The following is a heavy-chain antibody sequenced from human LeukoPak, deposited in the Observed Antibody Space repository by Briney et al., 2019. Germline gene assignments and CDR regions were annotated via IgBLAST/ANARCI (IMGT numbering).Heavy chain of an antibody. Sequence: PSETLSLTCTVSGGSISSYYWSWVRQPPGKGLEWIGYIYYSGSTNYNPSLKSRDTISVDTSKNQFSLKLSSVTAADTAVYYCAREVVVPAAGGGANWFDPWGQGTLVTVSS. J-gene: IGHJ5*02. CDR1: GGSISSYY. V-gene: IGHV4-59*01. D-gene: IGHD2-2*01. CDR2: IYYSGST. CDR3: AREVVVPAAGGGANWFDP.